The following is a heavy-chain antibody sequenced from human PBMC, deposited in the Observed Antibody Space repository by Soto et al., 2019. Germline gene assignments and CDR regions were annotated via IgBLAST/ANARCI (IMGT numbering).Heavy chain of an antibody. CDR1: GFTFSSCA. CDR3: AKERNSWYSSGSDS. V-gene: IGHV3-23*01. J-gene: IGHJ4*02. D-gene: IGHD2-15*01. Sequence: GSLRLSCAASGFTFSSCAMGWVRQAPGKGLEWVSSISVNGGSTYYADSVKGRFTISRDNSKNILYLHMISLRAEDTAVYYCAKERNSWYSSGSDSWGQGTLVTV. CDR2: ISVNGGST.